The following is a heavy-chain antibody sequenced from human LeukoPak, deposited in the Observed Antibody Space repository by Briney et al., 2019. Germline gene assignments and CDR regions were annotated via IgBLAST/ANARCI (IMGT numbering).Heavy chain of an antibody. CDR3: ARSLTTLTYEGY. CDR2: INSGNTYT. D-gene: IGHD1-1*01. Sequence: GGSLRLSCAASGFTFDDYAMHWVRQAPGKGLEWVSSINSGNTYTYYTESVKGRFTVSRDNAKNSLFLQMNSLRAEDTAIYYCARSLTTLTYEGYWGQGTLVTVSS. J-gene: IGHJ4*02. CDR1: GFTFDDYA. V-gene: IGHV3-21*01.